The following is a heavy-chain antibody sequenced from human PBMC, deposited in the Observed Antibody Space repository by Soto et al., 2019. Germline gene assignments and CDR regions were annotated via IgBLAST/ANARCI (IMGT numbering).Heavy chain of an antibody. CDR1: GFIFENFG. J-gene: IGHJ5*02. CDR2: ISGSGFKK. D-gene: IGHD1-26*01. Sequence: GGSLRLSCAASGFIFENFGMSWVRQAPGKGLEWISSISGSGFKKYYADSVKGWFTISRDNSKSTVYLELNNLSAEDTAVYHCAKNQGVELVPLATVDWFDPWGQGSVVTVSS. CDR3: AKNQGVELVPLATVDWFDP. V-gene: IGHV3-23*01.